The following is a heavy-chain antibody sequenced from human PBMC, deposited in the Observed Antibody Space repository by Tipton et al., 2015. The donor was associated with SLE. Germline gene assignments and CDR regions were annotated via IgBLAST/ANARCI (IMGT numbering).Heavy chain of an antibody. D-gene: IGHD1-20*01. CDR2: IYTSGST. V-gene: IGHV4-61*02. J-gene: IGHJ4*02. CDR3: ARDLTGLGFDY. Sequence: TLSLTCTVSGGSISSGSYYWSWIRQPAGKGLEWIGRIYTSGSTNYNPSLKSRVTISVDTSKNQFSLKLSSVTAADTAVYHCARDLTGLGFDYWGQGTLVTVSS. CDR1: GGSISSGSYY.